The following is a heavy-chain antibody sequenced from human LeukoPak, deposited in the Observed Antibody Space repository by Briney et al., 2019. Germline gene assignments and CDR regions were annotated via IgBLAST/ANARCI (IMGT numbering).Heavy chain of an antibody. CDR1: GFTFSSYW. V-gene: IGHV4-59*01. D-gene: IGHD3-22*01. J-gene: IGHJ3*02. CDR3: ARDNYYDSSGYVAFDI. Sequence: GSLRLSCAASGFTFSSYWMSWIRQPPGKGLEWIGYIYYSGSINYNPSLKSRVTISVDTSKNQFSLKLSSVTAADTAVYYCARDNYYDSSGYVAFDIWGQGTMVTVSS. CDR2: IYYSGSI.